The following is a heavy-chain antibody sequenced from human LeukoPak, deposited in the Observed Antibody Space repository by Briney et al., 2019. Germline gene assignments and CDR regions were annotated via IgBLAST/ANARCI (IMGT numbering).Heavy chain of an antibody. CDR1: GDTFTSYD. D-gene: IGHD1-26*01. CDR3: ARDVDSYQESYYYY. Sequence: ASVKVSCKASGDTFTSYDISWVRQAPGQGLEWMGWISAYNGNTNYAQKLQGRVTMTTDTSTSTAYMELRSLRSDDTAVYYCARDVDSYQESYYYYWGQGTLVTVSS. V-gene: IGHV1-18*01. CDR2: ISAYNGNT. J-gene: IGHJ4*02.